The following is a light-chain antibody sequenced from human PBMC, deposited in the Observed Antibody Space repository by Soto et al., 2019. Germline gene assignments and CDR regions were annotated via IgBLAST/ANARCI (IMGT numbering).Light chain of an antibody. CDR1: QSVSNNY. CDR3: QQFGSSGPLT. J-gene: IGKJ4*01. V-gene: IGKV3-20*01. Sequence: IVLTQSPGTLSLSPGERATLSCRASQSVSNNYLAWYQQKPGQPPRLLIYGASSRATGVPDRFSASGSATDFSLTIRRLEPEDSAVYYCQQFGSSGPLTFGGGTKVDIK. CDR2: GAS.